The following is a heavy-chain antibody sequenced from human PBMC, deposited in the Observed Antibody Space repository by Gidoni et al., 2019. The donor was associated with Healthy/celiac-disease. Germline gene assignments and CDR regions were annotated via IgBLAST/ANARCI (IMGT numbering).Heavy chain of an antibody. CDR3: AREGKRITIFGVVIWCDP. D-gene: IGHD3-3*01. V-gene: IGHV4-4*07. CDR1: GCSLRSYY. Sequence: QVHLQESVPGLVKPSATLSLTCTFSGCSLRSYYWSLIRQPAGKGLEWIGRIYTSWSNNENPSIKRRFTMSVDTSKNQFSLKLSSVTAADTAVYYCAREGKRITIFGVVIWCDPWGQGTLVTVSS. CDR2: IYTSWSN. J-gene: IGHJ5*02.